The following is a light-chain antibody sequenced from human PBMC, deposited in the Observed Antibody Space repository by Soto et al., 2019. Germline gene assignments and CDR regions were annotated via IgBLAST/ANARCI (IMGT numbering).Light chain of an antibody. Sequence: DIQLTQSPSTLSASVGDRVTITCRASQSISTWLAWYQQKPGKAPKLLIYKASSLESGAPARFSGSGSGTEFTLTISILQPDDVATYYCQQYNSYSPYTFGQGTQLEIK. CDR1: QSISTW. CDR3: QQYNSYSPYT. J-gene: IGKJ2*01. CDR2: KAS. V-gene: IGKV1-5*03.